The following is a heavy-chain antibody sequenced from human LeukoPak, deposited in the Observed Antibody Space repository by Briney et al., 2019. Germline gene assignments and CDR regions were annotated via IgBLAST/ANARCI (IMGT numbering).Heavy chain of an antibody. D-gene: IGHD2-2*01. CDR2: ISRSSNTI. J-gene: IGHJ4*02. CDR3: ALAGPAAPFDY. CDR1: GFTFSSNS. V-gene: IGHV3-48*01. Sequence: GGSLRLSCAASGFTFSSNSMNWVRQAPGKGLEWVSYISRSSNTIYYADSVKGRFTLSRDNAKNSLYPQMNSLRVEDTAVYYCALAGPAAPFDYWGQGTLVTVSS.